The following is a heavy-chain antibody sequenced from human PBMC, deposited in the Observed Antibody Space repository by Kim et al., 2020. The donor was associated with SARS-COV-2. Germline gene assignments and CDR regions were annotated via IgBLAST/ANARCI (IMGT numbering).Heavy chain of an antibody. CDR3: ARQTTGYSSSRYGGYYFDY. J-gene: IGHJ4*02. Sequence: GESLKISCKGSGYSFTDYWIGWVRQMPGKGLEWMGIIYPGDSDTRYSPSFQGQVTISADKSISTAYLQWSSLKASDTAMYYCARQTTGYSSSRYGGYYFDYWGQGTLVTVSS. V-gene: IGHV5-51*01. CDR1: GYSFTDYW. D-gene: IGHD6-13*01. CDR2: IYPGDSDT.